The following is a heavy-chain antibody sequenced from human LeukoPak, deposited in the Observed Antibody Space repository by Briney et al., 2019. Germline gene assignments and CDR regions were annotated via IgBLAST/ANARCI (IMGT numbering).Heavy chain of an antibody. J-gene: IGHJ4*02. V-gene: IGHV3-23*01. CDR1: GFTFSSYA. Sequence: GGSLRLSCAASGFTFSSYAMSWVRQAPGKGLERVSAISGSGGSTYYADSVKGRFTISRDNSKNTLYLQMNSLRAEDTAVYYCATGGEYYYDSSGYYPDYWGQGTLVTVSS. D-gene: IGHD3-22*01. CDR2: ISGSGGST. CDR3: ATGGEYYYDSSGYYPDY.